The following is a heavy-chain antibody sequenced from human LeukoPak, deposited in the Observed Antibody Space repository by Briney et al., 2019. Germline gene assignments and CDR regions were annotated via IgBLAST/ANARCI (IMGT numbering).Heavy chain of an antibody. CDR2: IYYSGST. CDR1: GGSISSYY. CDR3: ARGFGSSPSWFDP. V-gene: IGHV4-59*01. D-gene: IGHD6-13*01. J-gene: IGHJ5*02. Sequence: SETLSLTCTVSGGSISSYYWSWIRQPPGKGLEWIGYIYYSGSTNYNPSLKSRVTISVDTSKNQFSLKLSSVTAADTAVYYCARGFGSSPSWFDPWGQGTLVTVSS.